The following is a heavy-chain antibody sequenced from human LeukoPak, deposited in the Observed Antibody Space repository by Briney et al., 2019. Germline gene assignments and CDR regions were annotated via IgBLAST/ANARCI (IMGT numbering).Heavy chain of an antibody. Sequence: GASVKLSCKASGYTFTNYYMHWVRQAPGQGLEWMGTINPRDGSTYYTQKFKGRVTVTRDKSTSTVYMELNSLRSEDTAVYYSATSTGYDVLTGYQEDHYYFDYWGQGTLVTVSS. CDR3: ATSTGYDVLTGYQEDHYYFDY. V-gene: IGHV1-46*01. D-gene: IGHD3-9*01. CDR1: GYTFTNYY. J-gene: IGHJ4*02. CDR2: INPRDGST.